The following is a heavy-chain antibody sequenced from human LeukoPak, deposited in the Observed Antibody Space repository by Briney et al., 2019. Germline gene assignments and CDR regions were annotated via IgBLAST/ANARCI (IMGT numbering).Heavy chain of an antibody. Sequence: SVKVSCKASGGTFSSYAISWVRQAPGQGLEWMGRIIPILGIANYAQKFQGRVTITADKSTSTAYMELSSLRSEDTAVYYCAREAIRLRSGELSLLGYFDYWGQGTLVTVSS. CDR2: IIPILGIA. V-gene: IGHV1-69*04. CDR3: AREAIRLRSGELSLLGYFDY. J-gene: IGHJ4*02. CDR1: GGTFSSYA. D-gene: IGHD3-16*02.